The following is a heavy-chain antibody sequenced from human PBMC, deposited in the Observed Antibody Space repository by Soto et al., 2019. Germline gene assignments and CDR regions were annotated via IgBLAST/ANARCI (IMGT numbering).Heavy chain of an antibody. J-gene: IGHJ4*02. CDR1: GFTFDDYA. CDR3: AKEYGDYTY. Sequence: EVQLVESGGGLVQPGRSLRLSCAASGFTFDDYAMHWVRQAPGKGLEWVSGISWNSGSIGYADSVKGRFTISRDNAKNSLYLQMNSLRAEDTALYYCAKEYGDYTYWGQGTLVTVSS. CDR2: ISWNSGSI. V-gene: IGHV3-9*01. D-gene: IGHD4-17*01.